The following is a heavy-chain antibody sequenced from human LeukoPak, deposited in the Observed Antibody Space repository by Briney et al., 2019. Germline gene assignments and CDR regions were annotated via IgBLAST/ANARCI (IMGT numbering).Heavy chain of an antibody. V-gene: IGHV4-34*01. CDR3: ARGGGSYYY. Sequence: KSSETLSLTCAVYGGSFSGYYWSWIRQPPGKGLEWIGEINHSGSTNYNPSLKSRVTISVDTSKNQFSLKLSSVTAADTAGYYCARGGGSYYYWGQGTLVTVSS. CDR2: INHSGST. CDR1: GGSFSGYY. D-gene: IGHD1-26*01. J-gene: IGHJ4*02.